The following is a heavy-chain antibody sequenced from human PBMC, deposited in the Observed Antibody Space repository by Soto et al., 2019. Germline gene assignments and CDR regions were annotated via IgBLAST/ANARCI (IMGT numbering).Heavy chain of an antibody. CDR2: IYNTEST. Sequence: SETLSLTCAVSGGSVGSGGYHWTWIRQHPGKGLEWIGCIYNTESTYYNPSLKSRATISGDTSKNQFSLRLSSVTAADTAVYFCARGYDSKLTNYWGQGTLVTVSS. V-gene: IGHV4-31*11. D-gene: IGHD3-22*01. CDR1: GGSVGSGGYH. CDR3: ARGYDSKLTNY. J-gene: IGHJ4*02.